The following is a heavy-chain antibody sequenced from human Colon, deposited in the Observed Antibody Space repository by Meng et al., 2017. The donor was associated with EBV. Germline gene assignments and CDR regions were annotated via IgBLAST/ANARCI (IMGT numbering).Heavy chain of an antibody. CDR1: GGTFSNYA. J-gene: IGHJ4*02. D-gene: IGHD4-17*01. Sequence: QVQLVQSGAEVKKPXSSVKVSCKASGGTFSNYAINWVRQAPGQGLEWMGGIIPIFGTPDFAQKFQDRVTIIADKSTSTAYMELSSLRSDDTAVYYCARQYGDYEGPFDYWGQGTLVYVSS. CDR2: IIPIFGTP. V-gene: IGHV1-69*06. CDR3: ARQYGDYEGPFDY.